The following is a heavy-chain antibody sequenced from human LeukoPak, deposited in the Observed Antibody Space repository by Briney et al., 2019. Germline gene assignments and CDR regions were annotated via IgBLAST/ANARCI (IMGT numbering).Heavy chain of an antibody. CDR1: GFTFSSYA. CDR3: ARDRLMTTAFFDY. CDR2: ISSSSSYI. J-gene: IGHJ4*02. Sequence: GGSLRLSCAASGFTFSSYAMSWVRQAPGKGLEWVSSISSSSSYIYYADSVKGRFTISRDNAKNSLYLQMNSLRAEDTAVYYCARDRLMTTAFFDYWGQGTLVTVSS. V-gene: IGHV3-21*01. D-gene: IGHD4-11*01.